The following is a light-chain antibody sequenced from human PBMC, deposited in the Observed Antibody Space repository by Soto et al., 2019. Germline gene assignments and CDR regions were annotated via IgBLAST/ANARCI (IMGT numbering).Light chain of an antibody. J-gene: IGKJ1*01. Sequence: EIVLTQSPDTLSLFPGERATLSCRASQSVCSTYLAWYQQKLGQAPRLLIFGASSRATGIPDRFSGSGSGTDFTLTISRLEPEDFAVYYCQQYGSSRWTFGQGTKVDIK. V-gene: IGKV3-20*01. CDR2: GAS. CDR3: QQYGSSRWT. CDR1: QSVCSTY.